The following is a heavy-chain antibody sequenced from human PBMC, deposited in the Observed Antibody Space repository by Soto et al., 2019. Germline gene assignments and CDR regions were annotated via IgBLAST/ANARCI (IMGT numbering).Heavy chain of an antibody. CDR1: GYSFTNYW. CDR3: ARRAFSCSTISCYSRSDWFDP. CDR2: IYPGDSDT. D-gene: IGHD2-2*01. Sequence: PGESLKISCKGSGYSFTNYWIAWVRQMSGKGLERMGIIYPGDSDTRYSPSFQGQVTISADKSISTAYLQWSSLKASDTAMYYCARRAFSCSTISCYSRSDWFDPWGQGTLVTVSS. V-gene: IGHV5-51*01. J-gene: IGHJ5*02.